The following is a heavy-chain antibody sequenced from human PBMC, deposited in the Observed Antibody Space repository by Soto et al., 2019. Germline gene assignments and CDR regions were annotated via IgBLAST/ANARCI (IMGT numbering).Heavy chain of an antibody. D-gene: IGHD3-10*01. CDR3: ARVYYGSGSYYFDY. CDR2: IYHSGST. Sequence: QLQLQESGSGLVKPSQTLSLTCAVSGGSISSGGYSWSWIRQPPGKGLEWIGYIYHSGSTYYNPSLKRRVTISVDRSKTQFSLKLSSVTAAGTAVYYCARVYYGSGSYYFDYWGQGTMVTVSA. V-gene: IGHV4-30-2*01. J-gene: IGHJ4*02. CDR1: GGSISSGGYS.